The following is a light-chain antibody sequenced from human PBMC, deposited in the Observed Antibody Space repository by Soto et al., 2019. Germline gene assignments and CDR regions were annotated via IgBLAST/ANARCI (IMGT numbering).Light chain of an antibody. CDR3: SSYSSNSRNRV. J-gene: IGLJ2*01. Sequence: QSALTQPASVSGSPGQSITISCTGASSDIGGYDSVSWYQQHPGKAPQLIIFDVAYRPSGISSRFSGSKSGNTASLTISGLQAEDEADYYCSSYSSNSRNRVFGGGTKVTVL. V-gene: IGLV2-14*01. CDR1: SSDIGGYDS. CDR2: DVA.